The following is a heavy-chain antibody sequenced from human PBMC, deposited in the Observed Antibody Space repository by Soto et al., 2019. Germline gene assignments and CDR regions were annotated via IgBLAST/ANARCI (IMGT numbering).Heavy chain of an antibody. V-gene: IGHV3-23*01. CDR1: GFTFSSYA. J-gene: IGHJ4*02. CDR2: ISGSGGST. CDR3: AKDLYVWGSYRYHGNDY. D-gene: IGHD3-16*02. Sequence: GGSLRLSCAASGFTFSSYAMSWVRQAPGKGLEWVSAISGSGGSTYYADSVKGRFTISRDNSKNTLYLQMNSLRAEDTAVYYCAKDLYVWGSYRYHGNDYWGQGTLVTVSS.